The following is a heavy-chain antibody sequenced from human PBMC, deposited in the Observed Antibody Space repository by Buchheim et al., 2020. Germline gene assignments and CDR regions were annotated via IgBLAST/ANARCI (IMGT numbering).Heavy chain of an antibody. CDR1: GLTFIECW. CDR2: IKRDGSRT. Sequence: VQLVESGGHLVQPGGSLRLSCVVFGLTFIECWMGWVRQAPGKGLEWVANIKRDGSRTDYAGSLRGRFTISIDKAKNSLYLQMDSLRGDDACVYYCTTDGKWGQGIL. V-gene: IGHV3-7*01. J-gene: IGHJ4*02. CDR3: TTDGK.